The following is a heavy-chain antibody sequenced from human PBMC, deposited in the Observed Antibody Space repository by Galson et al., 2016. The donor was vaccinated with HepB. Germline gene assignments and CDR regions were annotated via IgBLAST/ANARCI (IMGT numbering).Heavy chain of an antibody. V-gene: IGHV3-30-3*01. CDR3: ARDLLGSVITRSFIDY. D-gene: IGHD1-14*01. CDR2: ISYNGYNK. J-gene: IGHJ4*02. CDR1: GFTFDTHA. Sequence: SLRLSCAASGFTFDTHALHWVRQAPGKGLQWVAVISYNGYNKFYADSVKGRFTISRDDSKNTVHLQMDSLRVEDTAVYYCARDLLGSVITRSFIDYGGQGTLVTVSS.